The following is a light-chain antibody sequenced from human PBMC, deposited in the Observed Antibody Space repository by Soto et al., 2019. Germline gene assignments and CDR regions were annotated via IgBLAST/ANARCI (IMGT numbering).Light chain of an antibody. CDR2: DAS. Sequence: DIQVTQSPSTLSASVGDRVTITCGASQSIGTWLAWYQQKPGKAPKLLIFDASTLESGVPSRFSGSGSGTDFTLTNSSLQPDDFATYYCQQYSDSSGAFGQGTRVEIK. V-gene: IGKV1-5*01. J-gene: IGKJ1*01. CDR3: QQYSDSSGA. CDR1: QSIGTW.